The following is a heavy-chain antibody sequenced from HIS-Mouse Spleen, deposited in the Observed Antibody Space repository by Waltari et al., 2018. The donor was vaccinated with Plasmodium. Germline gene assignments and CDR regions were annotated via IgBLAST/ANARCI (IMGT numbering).Heavy chain of an antibody. CDR3: AKEVLGYYDFWSRPDY. Sequence: QVQLVESGGGVVQPGRSLRLSCAASGFTFSSYGMHWVRQAPGQGRGWVAVISYDGMNKYYADSVKGRFTISRDNSKNTLYLQMNSLRAEDTAVYYCAKEVLGYYDFWSRPDYWGQGTLVTVSS. V-gene: IGHV3-30*18. CDR1: GFTFSSYG. D-gene: IGHD3-3*01. J-gene: IGHJ4*02. CDR2: ISYDGMNK.